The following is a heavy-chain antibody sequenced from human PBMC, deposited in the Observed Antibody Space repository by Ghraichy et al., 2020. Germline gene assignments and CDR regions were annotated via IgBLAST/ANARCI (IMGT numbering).Heavy chain of an antibody. J-gene: IGHJ6*02. CDR2: IYHSGTT. CDR1: GGSVTTGTYY. Sequence: SETLSLTCTVSGGSVTTGTYYWSWIRQPPGKGLEWIGYIYHSGTTNYNSSLTSRVTISIDTSKNQFSLRLTSVTAADTAVYYCARTNPGLTTALAHYYGMDIWGQGTTVTVSS. V-gene: IGHV4-61*01. D-gene: IGHD4-11*01. CDR3: ARTNPGLTTALAHYYGMDI.